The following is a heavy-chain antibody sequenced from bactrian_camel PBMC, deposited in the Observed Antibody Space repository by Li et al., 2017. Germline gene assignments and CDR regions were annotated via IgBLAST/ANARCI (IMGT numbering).Heavy chain of an antibody. J-gene: IGHJ6*01. D-gene: IGHD4*01. CDR3: AAESASDYETSDEFSY. V-gene: IGHV3S55*01. CDR2: IDSDGTT. CDR1: ESTYAGHPHC. Sequence: GSLRLSCVVSESTYAGHPHCMAWFRQAAGKEREGVAAIDSDGTTSYADSVKGRFTTSKDNTKNILYLQMNGLKAEDTGMYYCAAESASDYETSDEFSYWGQGTQVTVS.